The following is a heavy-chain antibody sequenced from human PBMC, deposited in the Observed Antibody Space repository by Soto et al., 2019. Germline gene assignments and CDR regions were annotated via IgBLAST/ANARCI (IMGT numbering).Heavy chain of an antibody. CDR1: GYSLTSDR. D-gene: IGHD3-22*01. CDR3: ASSDGSSGYYNDY. Sequence: PGESLRISCTGSGYSLTSDRNDWVRQLPGKGLEWVGIIYPGDSDTTYSPSFRAQVTISADKSISTAYLQSSSLKASDTAMYYCASSDGSSGYYNDYWGRGILVTV. CDR2: IYPGDSDT. V-gene: IGHV5-51*01. J-gene: IGHJ4*02.